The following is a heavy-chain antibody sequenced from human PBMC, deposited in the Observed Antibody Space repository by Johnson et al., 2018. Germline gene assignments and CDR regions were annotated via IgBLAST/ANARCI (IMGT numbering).Heavy chain of an antibody. V-gene: IGHV3-23*04. CDR3: SRGLSMT. J-gene: IGHJ3*01. CDR2: VSRSGGPT. Sequence: VQLVESGGGLVKPGGSLRLSCVTSGFTFNNYAMNWVSQTPGRGLQWVASVSRSGGPTYYADSVKGRFTISRDNSNNTLLLHMSSLRADDTAVYYCSRGLSMTWGPGTMVTVSS. CDR1: GFTFNNYA.